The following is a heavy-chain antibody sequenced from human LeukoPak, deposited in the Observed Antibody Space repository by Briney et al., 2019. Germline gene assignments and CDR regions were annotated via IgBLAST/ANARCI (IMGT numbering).Heavy chain of an antibody. D-gene: IGHD3-3*01. CDR3: AKDKQGITLSGWADYYYYMDV. Sequence: PGGSLRLSCAASGFTFSSYGMHWVRQAPGKGLEWVAFIRYDGSNKYYADSVKGRFTISRDNSKNTLYLQMNSLRAEDTAVYYCAKDKQGITLSGWADYYYYMDVWGKGTTVTVSS. V-gene: IGHV3-30*02. CDR1: GFTFSSYG. CDR2: IRYDGSNK. J-gene: IGHJ6*03.